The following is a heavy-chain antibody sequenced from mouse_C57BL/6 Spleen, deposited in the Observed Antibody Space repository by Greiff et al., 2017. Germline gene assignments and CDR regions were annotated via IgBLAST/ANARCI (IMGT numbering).Heavy chain of an antibody. V-gene: IGHV1-50*01. Sequence: QVHVKQPGAELVKPGASVKLSCKASGYTFTSYWMQWVKQRPGQGLEWIGEIDPSDSYTNYNQKFKGKATLTVDTSSSTAYMQLSSLTSEDSAVYYCARWALRSLFDDWGQGTTLTVSS. D-gene: IGHD3-2*02. CDR3: ARWALRSLFDD. J-gene: IGHJ2*01. CDR2: IDPSDSYT. CDR1: GYTFTSYW.